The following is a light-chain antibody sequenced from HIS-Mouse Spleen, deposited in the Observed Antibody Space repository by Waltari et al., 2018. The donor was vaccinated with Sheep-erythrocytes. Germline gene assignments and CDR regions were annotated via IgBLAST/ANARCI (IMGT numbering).Light chain of an antibody. Sequence: QSALTQPVSVSGSPGQSITISCTGTSSDVGGYNYVSWYQQHPGKAPKLMIYEVSNRPAGVSNRFSGSKYGNTASLTISGLQAEDEADYYCSSYTSSSTYVFGTGTKVTVL. J-gene: IGLJ1*01. CDR2: EVS. CDR3: SSYTSSSTYV. V-gene: IGLV2-14*01. CDR1: SSDVGGYNY.